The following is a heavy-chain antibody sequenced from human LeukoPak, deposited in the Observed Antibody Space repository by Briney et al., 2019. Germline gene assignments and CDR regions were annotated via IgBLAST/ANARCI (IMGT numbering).Heavy chain of an antibody. CDR3: ARDRSYGAFDY. V-gene: IGHV3-20*04. D-gene: IGHD5-18*01. CDR2: INWSDAGT. J-gene: IGHJ4*02. CDR1: GFSFDDYG. Sequence: RPGGSLRLSCATSGFSFDDYGMSWVRQAPGKGPEWVSGINWSDAGTGYADSVKGRLTISRDNAKKSLYLQMNSLTAEDTALYYCARDRSYGAFDYWGQGALVTVSS.